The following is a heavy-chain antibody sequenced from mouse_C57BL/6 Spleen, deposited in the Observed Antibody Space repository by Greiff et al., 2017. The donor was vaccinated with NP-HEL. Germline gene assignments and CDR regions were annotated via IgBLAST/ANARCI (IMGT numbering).Heavy chain of an antibody. D-gene: IGHD2-4*01. CDR1: GYTFTSYW. Sequence: VQLQQSGAELVKPGASVKMSCKASGYTFTSYWITWVKQRPGQGLEWIGDIYPGSGSTNYNEKFKSKATLTVDTSSSTAYMQLSSLTSEDSAVYYCAREGDYDDGAWFAYWGQGTLVTVSA. CDR3: AREGDYDDGAWFAY. V-gene: IGHV1-55*01. CDR2: IYPGSGST. J-gene: IGHJ3*01.